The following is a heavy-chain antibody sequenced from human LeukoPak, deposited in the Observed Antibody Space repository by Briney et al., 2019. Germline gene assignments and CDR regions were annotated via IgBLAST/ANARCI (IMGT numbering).Heavy chain of an antibody. CDR3: AKELRYFDWLSSFDY. J-gene: IGHJ4*02. Sequence: PGGSLRLSCAASGFTFSSYGMHWVRQAPGKGLEWVAFIRYDGSNKYYADSVKGRFTISRDNSKNTLYLQMNSLRAEDTAVYYCAKELRYFDWLSSFDYWGQGTLVTVSS. CDR1: GFTFSSYG. CDR2: IRYDGSNK. V-gene: IGHV3-30*02. D-gene: IGHD3-9*01.